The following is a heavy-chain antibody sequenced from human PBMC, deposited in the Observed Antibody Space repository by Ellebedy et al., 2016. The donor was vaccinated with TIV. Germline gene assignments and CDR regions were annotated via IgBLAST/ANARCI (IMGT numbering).Heavy chain of an antibody. J-gene: IGHJ4*02. CDR1: GFTFRNSA. CDR2: ISYDGSKK. V-gene: IGHV3-30*04. Sequence: GESLKISCAASGFTFRNSAMSWVRQGPGKGLEWVALISYDGSKKYYADSVKGRFTISRDKSKNTLYLQMNSLRAEDTAVYYCARDFGEYDVKTDYFEYWGQGTLVTVSS. CDR3: ARDFGEYDVKTDYFEY. D-gene: IGHD3-10*01.